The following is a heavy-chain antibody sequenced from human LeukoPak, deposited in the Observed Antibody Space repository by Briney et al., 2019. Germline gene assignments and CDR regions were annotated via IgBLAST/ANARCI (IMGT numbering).Heavy chain of an antibody. Sequence: GGSLRLSCAASGFTFSSYAMSWVRQAPGKGLEWVSAISGSGGSTYYADSVKGRFTISRDNSKDTLYLQMNSLRAEDTAVYYCAKDIRNYDILTGYYSAEYFQHWGQGTLVTVSS. D-gene: IGHD3-9*01. CDR2: ISGSGGST. V-gene: IGHV3-23*01. CDR3: AKDIRNYDILTGYYSAEYFQH. J-gene: IGHJ1*01. CDR1: GFTFSSYA.